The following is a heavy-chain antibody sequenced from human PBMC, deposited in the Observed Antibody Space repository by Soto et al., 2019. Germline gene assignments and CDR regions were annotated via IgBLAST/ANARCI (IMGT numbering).Heavy chain of an antibody. Sequence: ASVKVSCKASGGTLSNSAIYWVRQAPGQGLVWMGWMNPNTGNSAYAHKFQGRVTMTSDTSISTAHMELSSLRSEDTAVYYCARRAETNGWNGFGADKYYFDFWGQGTLVTVSS. CDR2: MNPNTGNS. CDR1: GGTLSNSA. J-gene: IGHJ4*02. V-gene: IGHV1-8*02. D-gene: IGHD1-1*01. CDR3: ARRAETNGWNGFGADKYYFDF.